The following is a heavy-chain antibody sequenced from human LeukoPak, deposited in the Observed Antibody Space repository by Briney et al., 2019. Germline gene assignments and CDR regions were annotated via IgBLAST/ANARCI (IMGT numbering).Heavy chain of an antibody. V-gene: IGHV4-30-2*01. CDR2: IYHSGST. CDR3: ARGRDYGEN. CDR1: GGPISSGGYS. D-gene: IGHD4-17*01. J-gene: IGHJ4*02. Sequence: SQTLSLTCAVSGGPISSGGYSWSWIRQPPGKGLEWIGYIYHSGSTYYNPSLKSRVTISVDRSKNQFSLKLSSVTAADTAVYYCARGRDYGENWGQGTLVTVSS.